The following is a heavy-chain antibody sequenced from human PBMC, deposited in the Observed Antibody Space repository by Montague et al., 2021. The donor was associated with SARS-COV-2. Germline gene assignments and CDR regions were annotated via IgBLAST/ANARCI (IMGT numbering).Heavy chain of an antibody. Sequence: SQTLSLTCTVSGGSIPSSSYCWSWIRQPAGKGLEWIGHIYPNGNTNYNPSLKSRVTLSIDTSKSQLSLKLTSVTAADTAMYYCARDWWGTSGILSGWGQGTLVTVSS. D-gene: IGHD2-15*01. CDR3: ARDWWGTSGILSG. V-gene: IGHV4-61*09. CDR2: IYPNGNT. J-gene: IGHJ4*02. CDR1: GGSIPSSSYC.